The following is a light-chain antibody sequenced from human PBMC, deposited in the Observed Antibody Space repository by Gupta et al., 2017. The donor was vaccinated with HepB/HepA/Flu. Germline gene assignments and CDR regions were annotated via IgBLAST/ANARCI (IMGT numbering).Light chain of an antibody. Sequence: ELVLTPSPGTLPLSPGERATRSCRASQSVSSSYLAWYQQKPGQAPRLLIFGASSRATGIPDKFSGSGSGTDFTLTISRLEPEDFAVYYCQQEGNSPWTFGQGTKVEIK. V-gene: IGKV3-20*01. CDR2: GAS. J-gene: IGKJ1*01. CDR3: QQEGNSPWT. CDR1: QSVSSSY.